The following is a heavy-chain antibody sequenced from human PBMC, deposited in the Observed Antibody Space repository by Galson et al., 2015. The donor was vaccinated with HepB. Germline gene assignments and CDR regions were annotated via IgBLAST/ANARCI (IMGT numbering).Heavy chain of an antibody. D-gene: IGHD3-9*01. J-gene: IGHJ3*01. V-gene: IGHV1-8*01. CDR2: MDPNSGNT. CDR3: ARAYYDILTGYYRNGFDF. CDR1: GYTFTSYD. Sequence: SVKVSCKASGYTFTSYDINWVRQATGQGLEWMGWMDPNSGNTGYAQKFQGRVTMTRNTSISTAYMELSSLRSEDTAVYYCARAYYDILTGYYRNGFDFWGQGTMVTVSS.